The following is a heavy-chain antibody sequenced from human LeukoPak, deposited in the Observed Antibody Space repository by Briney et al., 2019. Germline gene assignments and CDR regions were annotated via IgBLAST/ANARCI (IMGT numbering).Heavy chain of an antibody. CDR1: GVSIISGANY. D-gene: IGHD1-14*01. J-gene: IGHJ1*01. CDR3: ARAPGVDWYKFQL. V-gene: IGHV4-31*03. CDR2: IYCSGPH. Sequence: SQSLSLTCTLSGVSIISGANYCGWIRQRPGRGLEWVGYIYCSGPHYKTPSLRSRVFLCVDTSKRPLSLKLTSVTAEDTAVYCCARAPGVDWYKFQLWGASTLVTLSP.